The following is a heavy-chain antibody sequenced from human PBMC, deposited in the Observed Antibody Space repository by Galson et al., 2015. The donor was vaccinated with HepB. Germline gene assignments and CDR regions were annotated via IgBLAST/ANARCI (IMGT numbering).Heavy chain of an antibody. J-gene: IGHJ4*02. CDR1: GYTFTSYA. V-gene: IGHV1-3*01. D-gene: IGHD3-10*01. Sequence: SVKVSCYASGYTFTSYAMHWVRQAPGQRLEWMGWINAGNGSTKYSQKFQGRVTITRDTAASTAYMELSSLRSEDTAVYYCARGSGSGWLRPFDSWGQGTLVTVSS. CDR3: ARGSGSGWLRPFDS. CDR2: INAGNGST.